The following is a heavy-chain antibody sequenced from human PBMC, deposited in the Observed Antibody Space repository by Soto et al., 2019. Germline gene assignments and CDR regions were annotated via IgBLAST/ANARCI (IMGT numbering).Heavy chain of an antibody. CDR3: AREGYSYGHAFDY. D-gene: IGHD5-18*01. CDR2: ISAYNGNT. V-gene: IGHV1-18*01. Sequence: ASVKVSCKASGYTFTTYGITWVRQAPGQGLEWMGWISAYNGNTNYAQRLQGRVTITADESTSTAYMELSSLRSEDTAVYYCAREGYSYGHAFDYWGQGTLVTVSS. CDR1: GYTFTTYG. J-gene: IGHJ4*02.